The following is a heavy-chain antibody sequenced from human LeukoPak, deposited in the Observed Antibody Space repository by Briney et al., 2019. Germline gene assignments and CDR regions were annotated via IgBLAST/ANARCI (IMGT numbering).Heavy chain of an antibody. CDR3: ARYRKTAYYYYYMDV. V-gene: IGHV4-38-2*02. D-gene: IGHD1-1*01. J-gene: IGHJ6*03. CDR2: IYHSGST. Sequence: PSETLSLTCTVSGYSISSGYYWGWIRQPPGKGLEWIGSIYHSGSTYYNPSLKSRVTISVDTSKNQFSLKLSSVTAADTAVYYCARYRKTAYYYYYMDVWGKGTTVTVSS. CDR1: GYSISSGYY.